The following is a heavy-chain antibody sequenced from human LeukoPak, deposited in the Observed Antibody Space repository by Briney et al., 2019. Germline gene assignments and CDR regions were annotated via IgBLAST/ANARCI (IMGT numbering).Heavy chain of an antibody. CDR2: ISAYNGNT. Sequence: GASVKVSCKASGYTFTSYGISWVRQAPGQGLEWIGWISAYNGNTNYAQKLQGRVTMTTDTSTSTAYMELRSLRSDDTAVYYCARNLRNYYDSSGPGDYWGQGTLVTVSS. CDR3: ARNLRNYYDSSGPGDY. D-gene: IGHD3-22*01. J-gene: IGHJ4*02. V-gene: IGHV1-18*01. CDR1: GYTFTSYG.